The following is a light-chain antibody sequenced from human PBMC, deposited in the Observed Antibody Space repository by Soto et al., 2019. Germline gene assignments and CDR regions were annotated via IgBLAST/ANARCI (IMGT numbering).Light chain of an antibody. CDR1: EIMSNC. J-gene: IGKJ1*01. CDR3: QQCHRYLT. CDR2: GAS. V-gene: IGKV1-5*01. Sequence: DIQMTQSPSTLSASVEDRVTITCRAVEIMSNCLAWYQQKPGKAPKLLISGASSLKSGVPSRFSGSASGTEFPLTISSLQPDDIATYYCQQCHRYLTFGQGTKVDI.